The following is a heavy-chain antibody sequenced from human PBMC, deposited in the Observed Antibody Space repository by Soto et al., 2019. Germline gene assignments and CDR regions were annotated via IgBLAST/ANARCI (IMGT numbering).Heavy chain of an antibody. D-gene: IGHD4-17*01. CDR2: IKSKTDGGTK. J-gene: IGHJ6*02. V-gene: IGHV3-15*01. CDR3: TTDVSTTVNTPYYYYGMDV. Sequence: VGSLRLSCAASGFTFSNAWMSWVRQAPGKGLEWVGRIKSKTDGGTKDYAAPVKGRFTISRDDSKNTLYLQMNSLKTEDTAVYYCTTDVSTTVNTPYYYYGMDVWGQGTTVTVSS. CDR1: GFTFSNAW.